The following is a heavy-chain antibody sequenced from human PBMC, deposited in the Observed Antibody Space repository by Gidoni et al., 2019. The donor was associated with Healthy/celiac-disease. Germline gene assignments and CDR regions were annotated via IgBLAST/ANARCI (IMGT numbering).Heavy chain of an antibody. D-gene: IGHD1-26*01. CDR1: GGSFSGYY. J-gene: IGHJ4*02. CDR3: ARGGVMWSGSYYIGY. Sequence: VQLQQWGAGLLKPSETLSLTCAVYGGSFSGYYWSWIRQPPGKGRVWIEEINHSGSTNYNPSLKSRVTISVDTAKNQFSLKLSSVTAADTAVYYCARGGVMWSGSYYIGYWGQGTLVTVSS. CDR2: INHSGST. V-gene: IGHV4-34*01.